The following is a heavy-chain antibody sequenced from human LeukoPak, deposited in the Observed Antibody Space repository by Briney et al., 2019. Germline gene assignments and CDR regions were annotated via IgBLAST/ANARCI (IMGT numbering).Heavy chain of an antibody. D-gene: IGHD6-13*01. CDR3: ASCPGIAAAGKEGNLFDP. V-gene: IGHV4-59*12. CDR2: SYYSGST. J-gene: IGHJ5*02. CDR1: GGSIRSYY. Sequence: SETLSLTCIGSGGSIRSYYWSWLRQPPGKGLEGVGYSYYSGSTNYNPSLKSRVTISVDTSKNQFSLKLSSVTAADTAVYYCASCPGIAAAGKEGNLFDPWGQGTLVTVSS.